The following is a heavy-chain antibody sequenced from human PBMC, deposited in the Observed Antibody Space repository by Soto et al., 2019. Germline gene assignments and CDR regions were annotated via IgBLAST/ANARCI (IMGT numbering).Heavy chain of an antibody. CDR3: ARKLINSWGRGCIDY. J-gene: IGHJ4*02. V-gene: IGHV3-30*04. CDR2: TSYDGSFK. D-gene: IGHD2-8*01. CDR1: GFIFSSHA. Sequence: QVQLVESGGSVVQPGRSLRLSCVASGFIFSSHAMYWVRQATGKGLEWVAVTSYDGSFKFYADSVKGRFTISRDNSKNPLFLQMDSLRADDTAVYYCARKLINSWGRGCIDYWGQGTLVTVSS.